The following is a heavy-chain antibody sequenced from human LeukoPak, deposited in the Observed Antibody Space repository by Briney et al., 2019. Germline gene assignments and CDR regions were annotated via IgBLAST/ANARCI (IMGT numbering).Heavy chain of an antibody. Sequence: ASVKVSCKISGYSLTVSSVHRVRQPHGQGLGWMGGLDPRAVETYYAQNFQGRVTMTEDTTTDTAYMGLRPVRASGTAIYFYAGIGRHWDIRFPYWGRGTRVTVSS. CDR1: GYSLTVSS. J-gene: IGHJ4*02. D-gene: IGHD2-15*01. V-gene: IGHV1-24*01. CDR3: AGIGRHWDIRFPY. CDR2: LDPRAVET.